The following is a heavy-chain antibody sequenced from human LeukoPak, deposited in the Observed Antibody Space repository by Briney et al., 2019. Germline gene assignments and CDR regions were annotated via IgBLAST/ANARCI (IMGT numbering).Heavy chain of an antibody. CDR3: ARGSGSHDGFDN. V-gene: IGHV4-59*01. D-gene: IGHD1-26*01. CDR2: IYYSGST. J-gene: IGHJ4*02. CDR1: GGSISSYY. Sequence: PSETLSLTCTVSGGSISSYYWSWIRQPPGKGLEWIGYIYYSGSTNYNPSLKSRVTVSVDTSKNQFSLKLSSVTAADTAVYYCARGSGSHDGFDNWGQGTLVTVSS.